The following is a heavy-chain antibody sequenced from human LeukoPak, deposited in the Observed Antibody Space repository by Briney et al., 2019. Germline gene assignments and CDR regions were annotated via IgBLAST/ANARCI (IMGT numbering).Heavy chain of an antibody. Sequence: PSGTLSLTCAVYGGSFSGYYWSWIRQPPGKGLEWIGEINHSGSTNYNPSLKSRVTISVDTSKNQFSLKLSSVTAADTAVYYCARQEGDIVATYYYMDVWGKGTTVTVSS. CDR3: ARQEGDIVATYYYMDV. V-gene: IGHV4-34*01. CDR1: GGSFSGYY. J-gene: IGHJ6*03. CDR2: INHSGST. D-gene: IGHD5-12*01.